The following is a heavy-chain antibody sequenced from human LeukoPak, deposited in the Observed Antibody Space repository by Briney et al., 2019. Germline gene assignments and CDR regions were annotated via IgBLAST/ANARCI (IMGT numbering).Heavy chain of an antibody. D-gene: IGHD3-22*01. Sequence: GGSLRLSCAASGFTLSSYSMNWVRQAPGKGLEWVSSISSSSSYIYYADSVKGRFTISRDNSKNTLYLQMNSLRAEDTAVYYCAKKGSSGYYYFDYWGQGTLVTVSS. CDR1: GFTLSSYS. CDR2: ISSSSSYI. CDR3: AKKGSSGYYYFDY. V-gene: IGHV3-21*04. J-gene: IGHJ4*02.